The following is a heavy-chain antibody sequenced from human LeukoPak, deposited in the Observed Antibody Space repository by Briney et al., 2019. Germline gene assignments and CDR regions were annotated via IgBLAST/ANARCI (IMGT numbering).Heavy chain of an antibody. D-gene: IGHD6-19*01. CDR3: ARGSSGWYLRAFDI. CDR2: IYYSGST. CDR1: GGSISSGGYY. J-gene: IGHJ3*02. V-gene: IGHV4-31*03. Sequence: SETLSLTCTVSGGSISSGGYYWSWIRQHPGKGLEWIGYIYYSGSTYYDPSLKSRVTISVDTSKNQFSLKLSSVTAADTAVYYCARGSSGWYLRAFDIWAKGQWSPSLQ.